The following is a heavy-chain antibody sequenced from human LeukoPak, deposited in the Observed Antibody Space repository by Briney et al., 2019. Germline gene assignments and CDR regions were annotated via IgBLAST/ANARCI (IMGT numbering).Heavy chain of an antibody. D-gene: IGHD2-21*01. CDR3: ARHLNNCGDDCYIFDY. Sequence: SETLSLTCAVYGGSFSGYYWSRIRQPPGKGLEWMGYIYYSGSTNYNPSLKSRVTISVDTSRNQFSLRVSSVTAADTAVYYCARHLNNCGDDCYIFDYWGQGTLVTVSS. V-gene: IGHV4-59*08. CDR1: GGSFSGYY. CDR2: IYYSGST. J-gene: IGHJ4*02.